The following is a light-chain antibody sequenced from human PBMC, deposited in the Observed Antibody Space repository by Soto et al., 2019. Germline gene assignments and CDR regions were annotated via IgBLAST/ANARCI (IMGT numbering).Light chain of an antibody. CDR1: SSNIGAGYE. CDR3: QSFDSSLSGWV. Sequence: QSVLTQPPSVSGAPGQRVTISCTGSSSNIGAGYEVHWYQQLPGTAPKLLVSGDTNRPSGVPDRFSGSKSGTSASLAITGLRAEDEADYYCQSFDSSLSGWVFGGGTKLTVL. V-gene: IGLV1-40*01. CDR2: GDT. J-gene: IGLJ3*02.